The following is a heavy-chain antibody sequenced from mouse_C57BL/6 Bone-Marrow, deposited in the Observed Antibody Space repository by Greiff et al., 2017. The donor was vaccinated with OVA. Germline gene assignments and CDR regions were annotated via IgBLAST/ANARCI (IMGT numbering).Heavy chain of an antibody. D-gene: IGHD1-1*01. CDR3: APYYYGSSYEFAY. CDR2: ISSGSSTI. CDR1: GFTFSDYG. V-gene: IGHV5-17*01. Sequence: EVKVVESGGGLVKPGGSLKLSCAASGFTFSDYGMHWVRQAPEKGLEWVAYISSGSSTIYYADTVKGRFTISRDNAKNTLFLQMTSLRSEDTAMYYCAPYYYGSSYEFAYWGQGTLVTVSA. J-gene: IGHJ3*01.